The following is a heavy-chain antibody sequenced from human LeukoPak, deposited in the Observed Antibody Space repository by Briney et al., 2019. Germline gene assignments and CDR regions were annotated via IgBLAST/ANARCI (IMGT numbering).Heavy chain of an antibody. V-gene: IGHV1-69*04. CDR3: ARGRSDILTGYYNRFDP. D-gene: IGHD3-9*01. CDR1: GGTFSSYA. Sequence: GSSVKVSCKASGGTFSSYAIGWVRQAPGQGLEWMGRIIPILGIANYAQKFQGRVTMTRNTSISTAYMELSSLRSEDTAVYYCARGRSDILTGYYNRFDPWGQGTLVTVSS. J-gene: IGHJ5*02. CDR2: IIPILGIA.